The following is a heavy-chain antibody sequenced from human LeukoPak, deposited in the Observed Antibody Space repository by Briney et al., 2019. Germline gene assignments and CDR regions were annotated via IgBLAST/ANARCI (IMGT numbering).Heavy chain of an antibody. CDR3: ARGSETWKQLWFCDY. CDR2: INPSGGST. Sequence: ASVKVSCKASGYTFTTYYMHWVRQAPGQGLEWMGIINPSGGSTNYAQKFQGRVTMTRDTSTSTVYMELSSLRSEDTAVYYCARGSETWKQLWFCDYWGQGTLVTVSS. D-gene: IGHD5-18*01. CDR1: GYTFTTYY. V-gene: IGHV1-46*01. J-gene: IGHJ4*02.